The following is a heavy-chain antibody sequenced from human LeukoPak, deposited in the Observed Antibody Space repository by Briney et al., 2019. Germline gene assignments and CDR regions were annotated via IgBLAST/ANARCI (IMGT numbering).Heavy chain of an antibody. Sequence: GGSLRLSCAASGFTFSSYEMNWVRQAPGKGLEWVSYISSSGSTIYYADSVKGRFTISRDNAKNSLYLQMNSLRAEDTAVYYFAKETAYDILTGYGIEYWGQGTLVTVSS. CDR1: GFTFSSYE. D-gene: IGHD3-9*01. CDR2: ISSSGSTI. CDR3: AKETAYDILTGYGIEY. V-gene: IGHV3-48*03. J-gene: IGHJ4*02.